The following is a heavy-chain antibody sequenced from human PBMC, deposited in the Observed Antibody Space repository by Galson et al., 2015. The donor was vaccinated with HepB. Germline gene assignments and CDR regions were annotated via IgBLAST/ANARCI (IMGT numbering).Heavy chain of an antibody. CDR2: TIPIFGTA. J-gene: IGHJ6*02. D-gene: IGHD5-24*01. V-gene: IGHV1-69*13. CDR1: GGTFSSYA. CDR3: AREKGMATTRDYYYYYGMDV. Sequence: SVKVSCKASGGTFSSYAISWVRQAPGQGLEWMGGTIPIFGTANYAQKFQGRVTITADESTSTAYMELSSLRSEDTAVYYCAREKGMATTRDYYYYYGMDVWGQGTTVTVSS.